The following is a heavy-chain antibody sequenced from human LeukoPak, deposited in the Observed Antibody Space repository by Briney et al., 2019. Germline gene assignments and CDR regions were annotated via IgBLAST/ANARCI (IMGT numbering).Heavy chain of an antibody. J-gene: IGHJ4*02. CDR2: ISSGSSYR. CDR1: GFTFNSYT. CDR3: ARDSERRDGFSLYFFDY. V-gene: IGHV3-21*01. Sequence: GGSLRLSCTVSGFTFNSYTMNWVRQAPGKGLEWVSSISSGSSYRYYADSVKGRFTISRDNAENSLFLQMDSLRAEDTALYCCARDSERRDGFSLYFFDYWGRGTLVTVSS. D-gene: IGHD5-24*01.